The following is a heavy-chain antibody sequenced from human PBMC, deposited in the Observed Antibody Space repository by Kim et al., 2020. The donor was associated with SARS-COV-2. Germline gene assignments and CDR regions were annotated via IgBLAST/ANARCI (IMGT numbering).Heavy chain of an antibody. CDR3: ASGTGIVGATRGGPTDGMDV. V-gene: IGHV1-69*13. D-gene: IGHD1-26*01. CDR2: IIPIFGTA. Sequence: SVKVSCKASGGTFSSYAISWVRQAPGQGLEWMGGIIPIFGTANYAQKFQGRVTITADESTSTAYMELSSLRSEDTAVYYCASGTGIVGATRGGPTDGMDVWGQGTTVTVSS. CDR1: GGTFSSYA. J-gene: IGHJ6*02.